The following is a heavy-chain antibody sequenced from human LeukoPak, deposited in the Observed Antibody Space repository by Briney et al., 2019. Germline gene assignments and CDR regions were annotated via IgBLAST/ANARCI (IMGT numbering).Heavy chain of an antibody. CDR3: ASSWGTNYDILTGYYPDFDY. CDR2: IIPIFGAA. D-gene: IGHD3-9*01. J-gene: IGHJ4*02. CDR1: GGTFSSYA. Sequence: ASVKVSCKASGGTFSSYAISWVRQAAGQGLEWMGRIIPIFGAANYAQKFQGRVTITTDESTSTAYMELSSLRSEDTAVYYCASSWGTNYDILTGYYPDFDYWGQGTLVTVSS. V-gene: IGHV1-69*05.